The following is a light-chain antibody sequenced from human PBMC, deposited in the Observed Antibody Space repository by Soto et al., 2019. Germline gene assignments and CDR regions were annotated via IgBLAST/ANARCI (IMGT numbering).Light chain of an antibody. Sequence: QSALTQPRSVSGSPGQSVTISCTGTNSDIGGYNYVSWYQQHPGKAPKVMIYDVSRRPSGVPDRFSGSKSGNTASLTISGLKAEDEADYYCCSYAGNNSFWVFGGGTKLTVL. CDR3: CSYAGNNSFWV. V-gene: IGLV2-11*01. CDR2: DVS. CDR1: NSDIGGYNY. J-gene: IGLJ3*02.